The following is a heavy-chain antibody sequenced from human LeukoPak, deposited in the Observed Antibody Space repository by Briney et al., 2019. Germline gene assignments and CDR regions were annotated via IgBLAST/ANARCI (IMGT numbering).Heavy chain of an antibody. J-gene: IGHJ5*01. D-gene: IGHD2-15*01. CDR1: GFTFSTYE. CDR3: ARDGGCSGGSCFSVNWFDS. CDR2: ISRSGTTI. V-gene: IGHV3-48*03. Sequence: PGGSLRLSCAASGFTFSTYEMNWVRQAPGKGPEWVSYISRSGTTIYYADSVRGRFTISRDNAKNSLSLQMNNLRVEDTAVYYCARDGGCSGGSCFSVNWFDSWGQGTLVTVSS.